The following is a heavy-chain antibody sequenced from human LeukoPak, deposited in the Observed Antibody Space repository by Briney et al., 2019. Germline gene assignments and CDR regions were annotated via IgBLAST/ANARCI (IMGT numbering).Heavy chain of an antibody. CDR2: IYYSGST. V-gene: IGHV4-59*01. D-gene: IGHD1-26*01. CDR3: AYSGSYSDTFDI. J-gene: IGHJ3*02. Sequence: SETLSLTCTVSGGSINSYYWSWIRQPPGKGLEWIGYIYYSGSTNYNPSLKSRVTISVDTSKNQFSLKLSSVTAADTAVYYCAYSGSYSDTFDIWGQGTMVTVSS. CDR1: GGSINSYY.